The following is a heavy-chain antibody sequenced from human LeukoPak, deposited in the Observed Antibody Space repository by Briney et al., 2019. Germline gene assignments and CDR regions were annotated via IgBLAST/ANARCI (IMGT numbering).Heavy chain of an antibody. CDR1: GYRFTSYW. J-gene: IGHJ4*02. CDR2: IYPGDSDT. CDR3: ARPFYYDSSGYYSLGGYYFDY. Sequence: PGESLKISCKGSGYRFTSYWIGWVRQMPGKGLEWMGIIYPGDSDTRYSPSFQGQVTISADKSISTAYLQWSSLKASDTAMYYCARPFYYDSSGYYSLGGYYFDYWGQGTLVTVSS. D-gene: IGHD3-22*01. V-gene: IGHV5-51*01.